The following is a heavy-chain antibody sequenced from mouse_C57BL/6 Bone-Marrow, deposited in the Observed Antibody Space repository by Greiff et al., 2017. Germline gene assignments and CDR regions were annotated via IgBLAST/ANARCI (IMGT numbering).Heavy chain of an antibody. D-gene: IGHD3-2*02. Sequence: EVKLVESVAELVRPGASVKLSCTASGFTIKNNYMHWVKQRPEQGLEWIGRIDPANGNTKYAPKFQGKSTITADTSSNTAYLQLSSLTSEDTAIYYCASVGGRRPWFAYWGQGTLVTVSA. CDR2: IDPANGNT. CDR3: ASVGGRRPWFAY. J-gene: IGHJ3*01. V-gene: IGHV14-3*01. CDR1: GFTIKNNY.